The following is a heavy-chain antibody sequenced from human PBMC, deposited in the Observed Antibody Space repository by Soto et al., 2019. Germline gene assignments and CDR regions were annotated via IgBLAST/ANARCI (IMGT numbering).Heavy chain of an antibody. J-gene: IGHJ3*02. CDR2: ISYDGSNK. D-gene: IGHD2-15*01. Sequence: PGGSLRLSCAASGFTFSSYAMHWVRQAPGKGLEWVAVISYDGSNKYYADSVKGRFTISRDNSKNTLYLQMNSLRAEDTAVYYCARDPFVVVVASAFDIWGQGTMVTVSS. CDR3: ARDPFVVVVASAFDI. CDR1: GFTFSSYA. V-gene: IGHV3-30-3*01.